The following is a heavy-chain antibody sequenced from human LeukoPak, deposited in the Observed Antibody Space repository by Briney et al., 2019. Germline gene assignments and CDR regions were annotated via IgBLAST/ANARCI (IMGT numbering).Heavy chain of an antibody. CDR3: ARLRGQLVRD. Sequence: PSETLSLTCAVYGGSFSGYYWSWIRQPPGKGLEWIGEINHSGSTNYNPSLKSRVTISVDTSKNQFSLKLSSVTAADTAVYYCARLRGQLVRDWGQGTLVTVSS. V-gene: IGHV4-34*01. CDR2: INHSGST. D-gene: IGHD6-6*01. J-gene: IGHJ4*02. CDR1: GGSFSGYY.